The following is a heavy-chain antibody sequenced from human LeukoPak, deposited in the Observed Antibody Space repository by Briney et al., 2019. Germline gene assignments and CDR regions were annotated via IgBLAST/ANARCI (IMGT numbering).Heavy chain of an antibody. CDR1: GGTFSSFG. J-gene: IGHJ5*02. CDR2: IVPLFGTP. V-gene: IGHV1-69*05. CDR3: ARDNPAAVVGPAAHFFDP. D-gene: IGHD2-2*01. Sequence: ASVKVSCKTSGGTFSSFGISWVRQAPGQGLEWMGGIVPLFGTPNYAQKFQGRVTITTDSSTATVYMDVSGLTSEDTAVYYCARDNPAAVVGPAAHFFDPWGQGTLVTVSS.